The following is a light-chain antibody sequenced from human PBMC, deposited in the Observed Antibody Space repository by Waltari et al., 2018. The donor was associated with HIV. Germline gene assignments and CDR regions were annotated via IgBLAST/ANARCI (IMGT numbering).Light chain of an antibody. J-gene: IGKJ2*01. V-gene: IGKV1-5*03. CDR2: KVS. Sequence: DIQMTQPPSTLSASVGGRVIITCRASRDLNNWLAWYQQKPGKASRLLMYKVSILESGVPSRFSGRGSGTEFTLTINNLQPEDFATYYCNQYSNSSPYTFGPGTKL. CDR1: RDLNNW. CDR3: NQYSNSSPYT.